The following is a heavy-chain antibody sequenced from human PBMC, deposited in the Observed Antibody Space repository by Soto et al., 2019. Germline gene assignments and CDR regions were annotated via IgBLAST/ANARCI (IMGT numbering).Heavy chain of an antibody. CDR2: IKTDGSDT. Sequence: EVQLVESGGGLVQPGGSLRLSCAASGFTFSSYWMHWVRQSPGKGLVWVSRIKTDGSDTHYAVSVKGRFTISRDNAKNTLYLQMNSLRDEDTSVYYCARPRTSDWAYDIWGQGTMVIVSS. CDR1: GFTFSSYW. J-gene: IGHJ3*02. D-gene: IGHD3-9*01. CDR3: ARPRTSDWAYDI. V-gene: IGHV3-74*01.